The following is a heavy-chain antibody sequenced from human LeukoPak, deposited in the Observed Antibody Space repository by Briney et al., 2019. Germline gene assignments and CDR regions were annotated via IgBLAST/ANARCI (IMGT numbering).Heavy chain of an antibody. J-gene: IGHJ4*02. CDR3: TRGSSGRRDN. V-gene: IGHV1-8*01. CDR1: GYTFTSCD. Sequence: ASVKVSCKASGYTFTSCDINWVRQPTGQGLEWMGWMNPNSGNTGYGQSFQGRITITRDISIGTAYMELSNLTSEDTAIYYCTRGSSGRRDNWGQGTLVTVSA. D-gene: IGHD6-19*01. CDR2: MNPNSGNT.